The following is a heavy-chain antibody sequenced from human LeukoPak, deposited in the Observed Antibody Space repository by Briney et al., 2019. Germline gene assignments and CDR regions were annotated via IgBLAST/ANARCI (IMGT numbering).Heavy chain of an antibody. D-gene: IGHD5-24*01. Sequence: GDSLRLSCAASRFTFTKHWMTWVRQAPGKGLEWVGNIKQDGSDKNYMDSVKGRFTISRDNTKNSVYLQMSSLRAEDTAVYYCARDLGWLQSDYWGQGTLVTVSS. V-gene: IGHV3-7*01. J-gene: IGHJ4*02. CDR3: ARDLGWLQSDY. CDR2: IKQDGSDK. CDR1: RFTFTKHW.